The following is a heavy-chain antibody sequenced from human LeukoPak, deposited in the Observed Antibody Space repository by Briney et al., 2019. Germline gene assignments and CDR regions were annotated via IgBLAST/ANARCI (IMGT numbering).Heavy chain of an antibody. CDR3: AKGTSAARPGWFDP. CDR1: GFTLSSYA. V-gene: IGHV3-23*01. D-gene: IGHD6-6*01. CDR2: ISGSGGST. J-gene: IGHJ5*02. Sequence: PGGSLRLSCAASGFTLSSYAMSWVRQAPGKGREWGSAISGSGGSTYYADSVKGRFTVSRDNSKNTLYLQMNSRRAEDTAVYYCAKGTSAARPGWFDPWGQGTLVTVPS.